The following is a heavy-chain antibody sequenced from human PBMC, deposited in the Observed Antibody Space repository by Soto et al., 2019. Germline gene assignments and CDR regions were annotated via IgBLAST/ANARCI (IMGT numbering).Heavy chain of an antibody. J-gene: IGHJ4*02. CDR3: ATHSSSWYYFDY. Sequence: RGSLRLSCAASGFTFSSYWMSWVRQAPGKGLEWVANIKQDGSEKYYVDSVKGRFTISRDNAKNSLYLQMNSLRAEDTAVYYCATHSSSWYYFDYWGQGTLVTVSS. CDR2: IKQDGSEK. V-gene: IGHV3-7*01. CDR1: GFTFSSYW. D-gene: IGHD6-13*01.